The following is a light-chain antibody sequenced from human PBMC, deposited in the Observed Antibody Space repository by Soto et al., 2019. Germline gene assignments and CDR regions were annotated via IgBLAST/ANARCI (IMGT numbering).Light chain of an antibody. CDR2: ENN. Sequence: QSALTQPPSVSAAPGQKVTISCSGSNSNIGNNYVSWYQQLPGTAPKLLIYENNKRPSGIPDRFSGSKSGTSATPGITGLQTGDEADYYCGTWDSSLSAGVFGTGTKVTV. CDR1: NSNIGNNY. V-gene: IGLV1-51*02. CDR3: GTWDSSLSAGV. J-gene: IGLJ1*01.